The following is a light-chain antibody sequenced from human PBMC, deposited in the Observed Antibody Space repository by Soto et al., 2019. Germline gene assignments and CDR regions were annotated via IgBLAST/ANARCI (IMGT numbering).Light chain of an antibody. CDR3: SSYTSSSTRV. CDR2: EVS. Sequence: QSAPTQPASVSGSPGQSITISCTGTSSDVGGYNFVSWYQHHPGKAPKLMIYEVSNRPSWVSNRFSGSKSGITASLTISGLQAEDEADYYCSSYTSSSTRVFGTGTKLTVL. V-gene: IGLV2-14*01. J-gene: IGLJ1*01. CDR1: SSDVGGYNF.